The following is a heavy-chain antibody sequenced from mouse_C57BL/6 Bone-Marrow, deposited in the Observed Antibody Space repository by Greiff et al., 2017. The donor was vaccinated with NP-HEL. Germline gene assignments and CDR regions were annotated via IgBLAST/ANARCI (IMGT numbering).Heavy chain of an antibody. Sequence: VQLKESGGDLVKPGGSLKLSCAASGFTFSSYGMSWVRQTPDKRLEWVATISSGGSYTYYPDSVKGRFTISRDNAKNTLYLQMSSLKSEVTAMYYCARRSTMVTFDYWGQGTTLTVSS. CDR2: ISSGGSYT. V-gene: IGHV5-6*01. CDR1: GFTFSSYG. D-gene: IGHD2-1*01. J-gene: IGHJ2*01. CDR3: ARRSTMVTFDY.